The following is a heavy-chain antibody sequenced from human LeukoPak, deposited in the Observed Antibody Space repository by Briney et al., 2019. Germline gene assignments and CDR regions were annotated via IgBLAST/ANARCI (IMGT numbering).Heavy chain of an antibody. CDR3: ARDKVGATHVCDM. V-gene: IGHV4-4*02. CDR2: IYHSGGT. J-gene: IGHJ3*02. Sequence: SETLSLTCAVSGGPISSSNWWSWVRQPPGKGLGWIGEIYHSGGTNYNPSLESRVTISVDKTKNQFSLRMRTVTAPDTAVCTFARDKVGATHVCDMWGQGTMVSVSS. CDR1: GGPISSSNW. D-gene: IGHD1-26*01.